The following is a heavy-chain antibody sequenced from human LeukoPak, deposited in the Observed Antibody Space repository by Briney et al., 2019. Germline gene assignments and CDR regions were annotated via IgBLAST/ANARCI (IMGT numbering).Heavy chain of an antibody. J-gene: IGHJ2*01. CDR1: VFTVSGNY. CDR2: IYSGGST. CDR3: ARDRVYSSSSKFGYFDL. D-gene: IGHD6-13*01. Sequence: PGRSLRLSCAPSVFTVSGNYTSWVRQAPGKGLEWGSVIYSGGSTYYADSVKGRFTISRDNSKNTLYLKRNSLRAEDTAVYCCARDRVYSSSSKFGYFDLWGRGTLVTVSS. V-gene: IGHV3-53*01.